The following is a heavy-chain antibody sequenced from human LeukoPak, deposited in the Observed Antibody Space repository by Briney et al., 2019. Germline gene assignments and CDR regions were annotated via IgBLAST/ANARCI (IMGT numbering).Heavy chain of an antibody. J-gene: IGHJ4*02. V-gene: IGHV3-7*01. CDR3: ARSGGRGTGWAY. Sequence: AGGSLRLSCAASGFTFSSYWMSWVRQAPGKGLEWVANIKQDGSETYYVDSVKGRFNISRDNAKNSLFLQMNSLRGEDTAVYYCARSGGRGTGWAYWGQGILVTVSS. D-gene: IGHD6-25*01. CDR1: GFTFSSYW. CDR2: IKQDGSET.